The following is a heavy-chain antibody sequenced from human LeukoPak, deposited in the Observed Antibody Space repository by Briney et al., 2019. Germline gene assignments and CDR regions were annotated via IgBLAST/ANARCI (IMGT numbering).Heavy chain of an antibody. V-gene: IGHV4-61*08. D-gene: IGHD2/OR15-2a*01. CDR2: IYYSGST. J-gene: IGHJ5*02. CDR1: GGSISSGGYY. CDR3: ARDHHNRRVALGLGWFDP. Sequence: PSETLSLTCTVSGGSISSGGYYWSWIRQPPGKGLEWIGYIYYSGSTNYNPSLKSRVTISVDTSKNQFSLKLSSVTAADTAVYYCARDHHNRRVALGLGWFDPWGQGTLVTVSS.